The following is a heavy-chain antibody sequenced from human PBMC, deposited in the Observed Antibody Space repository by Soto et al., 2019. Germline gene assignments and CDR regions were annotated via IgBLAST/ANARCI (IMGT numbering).Heavy chain of an antibody. J-gene: IGHJ4*02. D-gene: IGHD3-3*01. CDR1: GYTFTSYY. CDR3: AREGEDDFWSGYPSGFDY. V-gene: IGHV1-46*01. Sequence: GASVKVSCKASGYTFTSYYMHWVRQAPGQGLEWMGIINPSGGSTSYAQKFQGRVTMTRDTSTSTVYMELSSLRSEDTAVYYCAREGEDDFWSGYPSGFDYWGQGTLVTVSS. CDR2: INPSGGST.